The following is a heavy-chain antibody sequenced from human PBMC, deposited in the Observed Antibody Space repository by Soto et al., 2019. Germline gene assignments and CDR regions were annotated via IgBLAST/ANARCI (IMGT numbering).Heavy chain of an antibody. CDR2: ISGSGGST. D-gene: IGHD6-19*01. CDR3: AKEDSSGRPPIDY. V-gene: IGHV3-23*01. CDR1: GFTFSSYA. J-gene: IGHJ4*02. Sequence: ASVKVSFAASGFTFSSYAMSWVRQAPGKGLEWVSAISGSGGSTYYADSVKGRFTISRDNSKNTLYLQMNSLRAEDTAVYYCAKEDSSGRPPIDYWGQGTLVTVSS.